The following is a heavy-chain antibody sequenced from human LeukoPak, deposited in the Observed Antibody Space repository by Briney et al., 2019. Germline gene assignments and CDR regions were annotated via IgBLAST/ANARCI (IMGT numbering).Heavy chain of an antibody. CDR1: GLTFSSYA. V-gene: IGHV3-23*01. CDR3: ACQTTYDYYYMDV. Sequence: PGGSLRLSCAASGLTFSSYAMSWVRQAPGKGLEWVSVISVNGGSTYYADSVKGRFTISRDNAKNTLYLQMNSLRAEDTAVYYCACQTTYDYYYMDVWGKGTTVTVSS. CDR2: ISVNGGST. J-gene: IGHJ6*03. D-gene: IGHD1/OR15-1a*01.